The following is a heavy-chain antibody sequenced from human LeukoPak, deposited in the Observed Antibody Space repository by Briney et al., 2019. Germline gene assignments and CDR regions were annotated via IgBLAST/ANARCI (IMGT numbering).Heavy chain of an antibody. CDR3: ATRIAAAEFDY. D-gene: IGHD6-13*01. J-gene: IGHJ4*02. Sequence: GGSLRLSCAASGFTFSSYAMSWVRQAPGKGPEWVSAISGSGGSTYYADSVKGRFTISRDNSKNTLYLQMNSLRAEDTAVYYCATRIAAAEFDYWGQGTLVTVSS. CDR2: ISGSGGST. CDR1: GFTFSSYA. V-gene: IGHV3-23*01.